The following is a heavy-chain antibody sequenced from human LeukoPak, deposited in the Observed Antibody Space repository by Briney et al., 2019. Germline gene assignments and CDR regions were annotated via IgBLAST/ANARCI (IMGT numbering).Heavy chain of an antibody. CDR1: GGPISSYY. J-gene: IGHJ5*02. V-gene: IGHV4-59*01. Sequence: PSETLSLTCTVSGGPISSYYWSWIRQPPGKGLEWIGYIYYSGSTNYNPSLKSRVTISVDTSKNQFSLKLSSVTAADTAVYYCARERRWLQFGGNWFDPWGQGTLVTVSS. CDR2: IYYSGST. CDR3: ARERRWLQFGGNWFDP. D-gene: IGHD5-24*01.